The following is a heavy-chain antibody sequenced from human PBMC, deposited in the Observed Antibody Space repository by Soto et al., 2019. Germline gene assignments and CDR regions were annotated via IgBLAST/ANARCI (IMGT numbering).Heavy chain of an antibody. CDR2: INPSDGGT. Sequence: ASVKVSCKTSGYTFTSYYVHWVRQAPGQGLEWMGIINPSDGGTSYAQKFQGRVTMTRDTSTSTVYMELSSLRSEDTAVYYCASDRTLRGYYHVFYFDDWGQGTLLTVSS. V-gene: IGHV1-46*01. J-gene: IGHJ4*02. CDR1: GYTFTSYY. CDR3: ASDRTLRGYYHVFYFDD. D-gene: IGHD1-26*01.